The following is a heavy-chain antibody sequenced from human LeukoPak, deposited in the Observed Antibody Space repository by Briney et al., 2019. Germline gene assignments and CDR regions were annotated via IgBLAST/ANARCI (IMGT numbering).Heavy chain of an antibody. CDR3: AKSPGSYCSSTSCPYYFDY. Sequence: GGSLRLSCAASGLTFSSYGMHWVRQAPGKGLEWGAFIRYDGSNKYYADSVKGRFTISRENSKNTLYLQMNSLRAEDTAVYYCAKSPGSYCSSTSCPYYFDYWGQGTLVTVSS. J-gene: IGHJ4*02. V-gene: IGHV3-30*02. CDR2: IRYDGSNK. CDR1: GLTFSSYG. D-gene: IGHD2-2*01.